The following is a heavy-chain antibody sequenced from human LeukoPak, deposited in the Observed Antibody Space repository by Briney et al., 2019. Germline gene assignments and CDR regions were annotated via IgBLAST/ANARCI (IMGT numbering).Heavy chain of an antibody. CDR3: AKVDIVATIGWFDP. J-gene: IGHJ5*02. D-gene: IGHD5-12*01. V-gene: IGHV3-23*01. CDR2: ISGSGGST. Sequence: GGSLRLSCAASGFTFGSYAMSWVRQAPGKGLEWVSAISGSGGSTYYADSVKGRFTISRDNSKNTLYLQMNSLRAEDTAVYYCAKVDIVATIGWFDPWGQGTLVTVSS. CDR1: GFTFGSYA.